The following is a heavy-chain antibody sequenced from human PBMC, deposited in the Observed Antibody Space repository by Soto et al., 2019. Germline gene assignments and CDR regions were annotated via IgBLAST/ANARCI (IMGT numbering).Heavy chain of an antibody. J-gene: IGHJ3*02. CDR2: INPATGAA. Sequence: QLHLVQSGAVVKKPGASVTVSCSASGYPVTAYYMHWVRQAPGRGLEWMGGINPATGAAKYTQTFQGRVTMTRGTSKSTAFMELSGLTSEDTAVFYGARGGGVGVAGSADFDMWGQGTLVTVSS. CDR1: GYPVTAYY. CDR3: ARGGGVGVAGSADFDM. V-gene: IGHV1-2*02. D-gene: IGHD3-3*01.